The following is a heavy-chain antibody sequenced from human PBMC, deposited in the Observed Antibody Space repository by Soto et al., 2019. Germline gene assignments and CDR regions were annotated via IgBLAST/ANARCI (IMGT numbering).Heavy chain of an antibody. D-gene: IGHD3-16*01. V-gene: IGHV1-69*13. CDR3: ARDVPLNYYDGTFSYYGMDV. CDR1: GGTFSSHA. CDR2: IIPFFKAA. J-gene: IGHJ6*02. Sequence: SVKVSCKASGGTFSSHAISWVRQARGQGLEWMGGIIPFFKAANYAQKFQSRVTTTADDSTSTSYMDLYSLRSEDAAVYYCARDVPLNYYDGTFSYYGMDVWGQGSTVTVS.